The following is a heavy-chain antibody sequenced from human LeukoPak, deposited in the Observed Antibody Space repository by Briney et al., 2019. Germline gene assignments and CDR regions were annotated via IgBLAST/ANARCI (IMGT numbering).Heavy chain of an antibody. V-gene: IGHV3-23*01. CDR2: INASGGNT. J-gene: IGHJ3*02. Sequence: GGSLRLSCAASGFAFNFYAMTWVRQAPGKGLQWVSTINASGGNTYYADSVRGRFTISRDNSKNTLYLQVNSLRAEDTAMYYCARNILFAFDIWGQGTMVTVSS. D-gene: IGHD2/OR15-2a*01. CDR3: ARNILFAFDI. CDR1: GFAFNFYA.